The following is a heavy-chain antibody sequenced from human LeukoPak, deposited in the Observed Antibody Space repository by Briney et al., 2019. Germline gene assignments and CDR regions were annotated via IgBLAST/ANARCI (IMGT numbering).Heavy chain of an antibody. CDR3: ARDAHSSTNCYSFDY. Sequence: GSLRLSCAASGFTFTSYSMNWVRQAPGKGLEWVSSTKSSSSYIYYADAVKGRFTISRDNAKNSLYLEMNSLRAEDTAVYYCARDAHSSTNCYSFDYWGQGTLVTVSS. J-gene: IGHJ4*02. V-gene: IGHV3-21*01. D-gene: IGHD2-2*01. CDR1: GFTFTSYS. CDR2: TKSSSSYI.